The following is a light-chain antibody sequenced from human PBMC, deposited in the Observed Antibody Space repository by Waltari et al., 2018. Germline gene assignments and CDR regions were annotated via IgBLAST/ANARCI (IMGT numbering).Light chain of an antibody. CDR1: SSDVGFYNL. J-gene: IGLJ2*01. V-gene: IGLV2-23*02. CDR3: CSYAGSNTFVL. CDR2: EFN. Sequence: QSALTQPASVSGSPGQSLTISCTGTSSDVGFYNLVSWYQQHPGKAPKLIIFEFNKRPSGSSNRFSAYKSGNTASLTISALQAEDEADYYCCSYAGSNTFVLFGGGTTLTVL.